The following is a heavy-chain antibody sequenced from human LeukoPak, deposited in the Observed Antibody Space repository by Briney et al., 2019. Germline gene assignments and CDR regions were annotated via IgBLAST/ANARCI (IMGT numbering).Heavy chain of an antibody. V-gene: IGHV3-23*01. Sequence: GGSLRLSCAASGFTFSSYAMSWVRQAPGKGLEWVSAISGSGGSTYYADSVKGRFTISRDNSKNTLYLQINGLRADDTAVYYCAKSMSTVTTSPFWGQGTLVTVSS. D-gene: IGHD4-17*01. CDR2: ISGSGGST. CDR1: GFTFSSYA. J-gene: IGHJ4*02. CDR3: AKSMSTVTTSPF.